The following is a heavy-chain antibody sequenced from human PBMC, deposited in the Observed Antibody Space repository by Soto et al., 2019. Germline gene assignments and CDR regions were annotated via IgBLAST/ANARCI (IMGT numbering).Heavy chain of an antibody. D-gene: IGHD1-26*01. CDR2: ISGPGTIS. CDR3: AKGGSYVYEFDP. CDR1: GFIFSDFA. Sequence: GGSLRLSCAASGFIFSDFAMSWVRQAPGKGLEWVSSISGPGTISYYADSVQGQFTISRDNSKNTLYLQLNSLRADDTAVYYCAKGGSYVYEFDPWGQGTLVTVSS. V-gene: IGHV3-23*01. J-gene: IGHJ5*02.